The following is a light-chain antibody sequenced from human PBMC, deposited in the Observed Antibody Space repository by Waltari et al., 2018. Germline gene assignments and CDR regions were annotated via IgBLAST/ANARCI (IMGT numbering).Light chain of an antibody. J-gene: IGLJ2*01. CDR3: SAYTGGSTLVV. CDR1: PSDIGLYDY. V-gene: IGLV2-14*01. Sequence: QSALTQPASVSGSPGQSITISCTGTPSDIGLYDYVSWYQQRPGKAPKLMIFDVTKRPSGVSNRFSGSKSGDTASLTISGLQAEDDADYYCSAYTGGSTLVVFGGGTKVIVL. CDR2: DVT.